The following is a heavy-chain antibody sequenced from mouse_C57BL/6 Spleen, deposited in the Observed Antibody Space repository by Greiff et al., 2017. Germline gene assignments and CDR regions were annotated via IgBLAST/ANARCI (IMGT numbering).Heavy chain of an antibody. J-gene: IGHJ4*01. CDR2: INPNNGGT. CDR3: ARSLLAYAMDY. Sequence: EVQLKESGPELVKPGASVKIPCKASGYTFTDYNMDWVKQSHGKSLEWIGDINPNNGGTIYNQKFKGKATLTVDKSSSTAYMELRSLTSEDTAVYDCARSLLAYAMDYWGQGTSVTVSS. CDR1: GYTFTDYN. D-gene: IGHD2-10*01. V-gene: IGHV1-18*01.